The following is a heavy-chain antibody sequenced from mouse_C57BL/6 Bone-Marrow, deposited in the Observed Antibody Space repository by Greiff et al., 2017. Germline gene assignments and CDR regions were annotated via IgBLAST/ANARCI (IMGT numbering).Heavy chain of an antibody. CDR2: INPNNGGT. V-gene: IGHV1-26*01. CDR1: GYTFTDYY. D-gene: IGHD2-4*01. CDR3: ARLIYYDKGFAY. J-gene: IGHJ3*01. Sequence: VQLQQSGPELVKPGASVKISCKASGYTFTDYYMNWVKQSHGKSLEWIGDINPNNGGTNYNQKFKGKATLTVDKSSSTAYMELRSLTSEDSAVYYCARLIYYDKGFAYWGQGTLVTVSA.